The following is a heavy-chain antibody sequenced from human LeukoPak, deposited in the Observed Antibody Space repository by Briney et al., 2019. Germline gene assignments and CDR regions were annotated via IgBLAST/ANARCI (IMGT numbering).Heavy chain of an antibody. D-gene: IGHD3-9*01. CDR3: ARDKDWAFDY. CDR2: ISPSSEII. Sequence: TGGSLRLSCTAAGFTFSTYSTNWVRQAPGKGLEWVSHISPSSEIISYADSVKGRFTISRDNAKNSLYLQMNSLRAEDMAVYYCARDKDWAFDYWGQGTLVPVSS. V-gene: IGHV3-48*01. CDR1: GFTFSTYS. J-gene: IGHJ4*02.